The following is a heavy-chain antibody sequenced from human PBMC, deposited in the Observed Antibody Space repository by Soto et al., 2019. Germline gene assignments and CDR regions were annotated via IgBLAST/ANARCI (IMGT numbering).Heavy chain of an antibody. CDR1: GFTFSSYA. V-gene: IGHV3-30-3*01. Sequence: ESGGGVVQPGRSLRLSCAASGFTFSSYAMHWVRQAPGKGLEWVAVISYDGSNKYYADPVKGRFTISRDNSKNTLYLQMNSLRAEDTAVYYCARDRVATILYYYYGMDVWGQGTTVTVSS. D-gene: IGHD5-12*01. CDR3: ARDRVATILYYYYGMDV. J-gene: IGHJ6*02. CDR2: ISYDGSNK.